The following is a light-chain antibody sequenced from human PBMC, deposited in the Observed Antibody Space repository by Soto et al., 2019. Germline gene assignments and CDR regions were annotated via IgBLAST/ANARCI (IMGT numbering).Light chain of an antibody. J-gene: IGKJ2*01. CDR2: GAS. V-gene: IGKV3-20*01. CDR3: QQYGGSPLYT. CDR1: QSVSSSD. Sequence: EMVLTQSPGTLSLSPGGRATLSCRASQSVSSSDLAWYQQKPGQAPRLLIYGASTTATGIPDRFSGGGSGTDFTLTISRLEPEDFAVYYCQQYGGSPLYTFGQGTKVDIK.